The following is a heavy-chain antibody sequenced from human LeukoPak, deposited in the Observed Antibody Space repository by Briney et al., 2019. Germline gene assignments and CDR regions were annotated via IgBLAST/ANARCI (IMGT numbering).Heavy chain of an antibody. CDR3: ARGGYYGSGNDFRFDP. D-gene: IGHD3-10*01. CDR1: GGSIRSTTYY. V-gene: IGHV4-39*07. J-gene: IGHJ5*02. CDR2: IYYSGNT. Sequence: PSETLSLTCSVSGGSIRSTTYYWGWIRQPPGKGLEWIGSIYYSGNTYYSPSLMSRVTISVDTSKNQFSLNLSSVTAADTAVYYCARGGYYGSGNDFRFDPWGQGTLVTVSS.